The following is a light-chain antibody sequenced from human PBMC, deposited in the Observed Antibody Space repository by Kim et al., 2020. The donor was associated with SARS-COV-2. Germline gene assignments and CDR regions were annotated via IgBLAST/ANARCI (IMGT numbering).Light chain of an antibody. Sequence: SCTEGSSNIGAGYDVHWNQQLPGTAPKLLIYGNSNRPSGVPDRFAGSKSGTSASLAITGLQAEDEADYYCQSYDRSLSGDVVFGGGTQLTVL. V-gene: IGLV1-40*01. CDR3: QSYDRSLSGDVV. J-gene: IGLJ2*01. CDR1: SSNIGAGYD. CDR2: GNS.